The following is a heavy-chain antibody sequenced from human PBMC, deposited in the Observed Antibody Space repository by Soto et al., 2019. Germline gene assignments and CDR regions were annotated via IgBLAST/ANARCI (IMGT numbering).Heavy chain of an antibody. D-gene: IGHD1-26*01. J-gene: IGHJ4*02. CDR3: ATKGRWYVGYYYYFDN. CDR2: FDPEDGET. CDR1: GYTLTEIS. Sequence: GASVKVSCKVSGYTLTEISMHWVRQAPGKGLEWMGGFDPEDGETIYAQKFQGRVTMTEDTSTDTAYMELSSLRSEDTAVYYCATKGRWYVGYYYYFDNWGPGTPVTVSS. V-gene: IGHV1-24*01.